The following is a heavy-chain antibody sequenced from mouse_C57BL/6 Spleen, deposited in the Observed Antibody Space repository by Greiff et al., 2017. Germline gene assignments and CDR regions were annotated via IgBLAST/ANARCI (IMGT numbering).Heavy chain of an antibody. Sequence: VQLQQSGAELVRPGTSVKVSCKASGYAFTNYLIEWVKQRPGQGLEGIGVINPGRGGTNYNEKFKGKATLTADKSSSTAYMQLSSLTSEDSAVYFCARGGLLVWYFAVWGTGTTVTVSS. CDR3: ARGGLLVWYFAV. J-gene: IGHJ1*03. D-gene: IGHD2-1*01. CDR2: INPGRGGT. V-gene: IGHV1-54*01. CDR1: GYAFTNYL.